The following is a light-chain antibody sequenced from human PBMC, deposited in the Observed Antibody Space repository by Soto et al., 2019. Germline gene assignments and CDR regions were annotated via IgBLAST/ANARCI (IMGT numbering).Light chain of an antibody. CDR3: QQYYSYPWT. Sequence: AIRMTQSPSSLSASTGDTVAITCRASQPMSIYLAWYQQKPGTAPKLLIYSAATLQSGVPSRFSGSGAGTDFPLTINNLQSEDFATYYCQQYYSYPWTFGQGTKVEIQ. CDR2: SAA. CDR1: QPMSIY. J-gene: IGKJ1*01. V-gene: IGKV1-8*01.